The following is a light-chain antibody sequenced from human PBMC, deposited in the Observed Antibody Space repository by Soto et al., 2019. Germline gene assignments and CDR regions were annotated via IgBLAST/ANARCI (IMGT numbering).Light chain of an antibody. CDR1: SSDVGGYNY. V-gene: IGLV2-14*01. CDR3: RSYTSIITLYV. J-gene: IGLJ1*01. Sequence: QSALTQPASVSGTPGQTVTISCTGTSSDVGGYNYVSWYQQHPAKAPNLMIYELSNRPPGLSNRFSGSKSGNTASLTISVRQGEDEADYYCRSYTSIITLYVFGSGTK. CDR2: ELS.